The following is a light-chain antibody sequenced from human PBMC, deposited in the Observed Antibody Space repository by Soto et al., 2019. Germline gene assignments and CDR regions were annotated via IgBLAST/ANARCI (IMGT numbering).Light chain of an antibody. CDR3: QQCRNWPLT. V-gene: IGKV3-15*01. Sequence: EIVMTQSPATLSVSPGEGATLSCKASQNVYNNLAWYQQRPGQPPRLLIYDASTRATGISARFSGSGYGTEFTLSISSLQSEDFAVYFCQQCRNWPLTFCGGTKVEIK. CDR2: DAS. CDR1: QNVYNN. J-gene: IGKJ4*01.